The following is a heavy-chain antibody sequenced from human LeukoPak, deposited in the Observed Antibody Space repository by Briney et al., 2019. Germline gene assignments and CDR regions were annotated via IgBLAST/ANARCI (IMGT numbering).Heavy chain of an antibody. CDR2: IDWDDDK. CDR3: ARMRYSSSSLWFDP. Sequence: GPALVTPTQTLTPTCTFSGFSPSTRGVRGCCVRHPPGEAGLRHAPIDWDDDKFYSTSLKTRLTISKDTSKNQVVLTMTNMDPVDTATYYCARMRYSSSSLWFDPWGQGTLVTVSS. D-gene: IGHD6-6*01. J-gene: IGHJ5*02. CDR1: GFSPSTRGVR. V-gene: IGHV2-70*04.